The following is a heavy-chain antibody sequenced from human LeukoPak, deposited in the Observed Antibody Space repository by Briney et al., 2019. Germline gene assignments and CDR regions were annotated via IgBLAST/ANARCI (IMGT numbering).Heavy chain of an antibody. J-gene: IGHJ4*02. D-gene: IGHD6-19*01. Sequence: PSETLSLTCTVSGGSISSYYWSWIRQPPGKGLEWIGYIYYSGSTNYNPSLKSRVTISVDTSKTQVSLMLSSVTAADTAIYFCAKAYTSAWYLFWGQGTLVTVSS. CDR2: IYYSGST. CDR3: AKAYTSAWYLF. CDR1: GGSISSYY. V-gene: IGHV4-59*08.